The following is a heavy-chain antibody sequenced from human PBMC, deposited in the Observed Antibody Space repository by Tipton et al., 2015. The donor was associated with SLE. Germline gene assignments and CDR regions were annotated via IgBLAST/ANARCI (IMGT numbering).Heavy chain of an antibody. CDR3: ARGYCSGGSCYPVDAFDI. D-gene: IGHD2-15*01. Sequence: LRLSCAVYGGSFSGYYWSWIRQPPGKGLEWIGEINHSGSTNCNPSLKSRVTISLDTSKNQFSLKLSSVTAADTAVYYCARGYCSGGSCYPVDAFDIWGQGTTVTVSS. J-gene: IGHJ3*02. CDR1: GGSFSGYY. CDR2: INHSGST. V-gene: IGHV4-34*01.